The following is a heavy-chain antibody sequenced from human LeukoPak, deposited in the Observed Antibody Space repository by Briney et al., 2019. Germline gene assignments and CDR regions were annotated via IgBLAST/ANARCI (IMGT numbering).Heavy chain of an antibody. D-gene: IGHD6-13*01. V-gene: IGHV4-34*01. CDR1: GGSFSGYY. J-gene: IGHJ4*02. Sequence: SETLSLTCAVYGGSFSGYYWSWNRQPPGKGLEWIGEINHSGSTNYNPSLKSRVTISVDTSKNQFSLKLSSVTAADTAVYYCARGRDSSSWYRATIAVAGYLDYWGQGTLVTVSS. CDR2: INHSGST. CDR3: ARGRDSSSWYRATIAVAGYLDY.